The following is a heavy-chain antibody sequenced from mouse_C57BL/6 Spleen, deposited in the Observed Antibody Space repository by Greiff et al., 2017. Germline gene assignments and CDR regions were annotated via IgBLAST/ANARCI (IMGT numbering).Heavy chain of an antibody. CDR2: IWRGGST. J-gene: IGHJ4*01. CDR3: ATSAVPHYAMDY. Sequence: VMLVESGPGLVQPSQSLSITCPVSGFSLTSYGVHWVRQSPGKGLEWLGVIWRGGSTDYNAAFMSRLSITKDNSKSQVFFKMNSLQADDTAIYYCATSAVPHYAMDYWGQGTSVTVSS. V-gene: IGHV2-5*01. D-gene: IGHD6-1*01. CDR1: GFSLTSYG.